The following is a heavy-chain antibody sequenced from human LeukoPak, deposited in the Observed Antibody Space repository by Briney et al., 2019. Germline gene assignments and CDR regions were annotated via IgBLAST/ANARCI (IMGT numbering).Heavy chain of an antibody. CDR1: GYTFTDYY. CDR2: VDPEDGET. V-gene: IGHV1-69-2*01. CDR3: AALYSGSQLPGNY. J-gene: IGHJ4*02. D-gene: IGHD1-26*01. Sequence: ASVRVSCKVSGYTFTDYYMHWVQQAPGKGLEWMGLVDPEDGETIYAEKFQGRVTITADTSTDTAYMELGSLRSEDTAVYYCAALYSGSQLPGNYWGQGTLVTVSS.